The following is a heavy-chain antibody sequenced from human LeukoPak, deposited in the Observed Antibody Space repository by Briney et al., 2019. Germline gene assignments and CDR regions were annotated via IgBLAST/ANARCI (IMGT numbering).Heavy chain of an antibody. CDR1: GFTFSSYA. D-gene: IGHD3-10*01. V-gene: IGHV3-30*04. J-gene: IGHJ6*04. CDR2: ISYDGSNK. Sequence: GRSLSLSCAASGFTFSSYAMHWVRQAPGKGLEWVAVISYDGSNKYYADSVKGRFTISRDNSKNTLYLQMNSLRAEDTAVYYCARVYYYGSGTPTEGYYYYGMDVWGKGTTVTVSS. CDR3: ARVYYYGSGTPTEGYYYYGMDV.